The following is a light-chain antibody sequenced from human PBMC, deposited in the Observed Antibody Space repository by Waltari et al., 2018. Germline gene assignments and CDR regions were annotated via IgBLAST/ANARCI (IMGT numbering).Light chain of an antibody. J-gene: IGKJ4*01. CDR2: GVS. CDR1: QSVANR. V-gene: IGKV3-15*01. Sequence: EIVLTQSPATLSVSPGEGATLSCRARQSVANRLAWYQQKPGQSPRLLIYGVSTRATGIPARFSGSGAGTDFTLTISSLQSEDFAVYSCQQYNDWPLTFGGGTKVEI. CDR3: QQYNDWPLT.